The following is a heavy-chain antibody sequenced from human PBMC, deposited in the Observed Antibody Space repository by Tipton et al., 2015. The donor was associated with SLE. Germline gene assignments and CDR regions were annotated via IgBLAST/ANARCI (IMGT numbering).Heavy chain of an antibody. CDR1: GGSFSGYY. J-gene: IGHJ4*02. D-gene: IGHD6-19*01. Sequence: GLVKPSETLSLTCAVYGGSFSGYYWSWIRQPPGKGLEWIGEIYHSGSTYYNPSLKSRVTISVDTSKNQFSLKLSSVTAADTAVYYCARHVTGWSMFDYWGQGTLVTVPS. CDR2: IYHSGST. CDR3: ARHVTGWSMFDY. V-gene: IGHV4-34*01.